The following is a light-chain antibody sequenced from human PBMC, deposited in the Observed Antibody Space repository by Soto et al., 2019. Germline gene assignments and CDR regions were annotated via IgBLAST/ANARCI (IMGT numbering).Light chain of an antibody. J-gene: IGKJ4*01. CDR1: QSIIRY. V-gene: IGKV1-39*01. CDR2: AAS. Sequence: DIQMTQSPSSLSASVGDRVTITCRASQSIIRYLNWYQHKPGKAPKLLIYAASNLQSGVPSRFSGSGSGTDFTLTIGILQPEDSATYYCQQSYSTFTFGGGTKVEIK. CDR3: QQSYSTFT.